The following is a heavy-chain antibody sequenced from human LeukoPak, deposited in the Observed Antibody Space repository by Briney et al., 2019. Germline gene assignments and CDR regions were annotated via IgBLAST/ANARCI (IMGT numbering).Heavy chain of an antibody. D-gene: IGHD6-13*01. CDR2: IYTSGST. V-gene: IGHV4-4*07. J-gene: IGHJ4*02. Sequence: SETLSLTCTVSGGSLSSYYWSWIRQPAGKGLEWIGRIYTSGSTNSSPSLKSRVTLSLDTSRNQFSLRLSSVTAADTAVYYCAGDGRGYASSWYFDLWGQGTLVTVSS. CDR3: AGDGRGYASSWYFDL. CDR1: GGSLSSYY.